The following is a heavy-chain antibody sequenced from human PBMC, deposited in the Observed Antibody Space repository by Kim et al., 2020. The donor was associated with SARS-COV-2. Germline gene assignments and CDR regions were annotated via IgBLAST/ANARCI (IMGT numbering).Heavy chain of an antibody. CDR3: ARHSRIVVVPAAILA. V-gene: IGHV4-39*01. J-gene: IGHJ4*02. Sequence: SETLSLTCTVSGGSISSSCYYWVWIRQPPGKGLEWIGSIYCSGSTYYNPSLKSRVTITVDTSKNQFSLKLSPVTAADTAVYYCARHSRIVVVPAAILAWGQRTLVTVSS. CDR2: IYCSGST. D-gene: IGHD2-2*01. CDR1: GGSISSSCYY.